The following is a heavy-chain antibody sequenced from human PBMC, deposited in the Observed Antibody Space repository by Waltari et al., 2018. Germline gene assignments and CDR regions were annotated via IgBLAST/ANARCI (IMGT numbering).Heavy chain of an antibody. CDR3: ARGGTATTPLDY. CDR1: GYSISTAYF. J-gene: IGHJ4*02. D-gene: IGHD4-17*01. CDR2: IYHSGST. Sequence: QVQLQESGPGLVKPSETLSLTCTVSGYSISTAYFWDWIRQAPGKGLEWIGSIYHSGSTYYNPSLKSRVTISVDTSRNQFSLKVNSVTAADTSVYYCARGGTATTPLDYWGQGTLVTVSS. V-gene: IGHV4-38-2*02.